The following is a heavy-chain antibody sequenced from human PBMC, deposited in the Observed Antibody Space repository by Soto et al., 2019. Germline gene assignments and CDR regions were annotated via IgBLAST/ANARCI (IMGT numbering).Heavy chain of an antibody. J-gene: IGHJ4*02. V-gene: IGHV6-1*01. Sequence: SQTLSLTCAISGDTVSSNSATWNWIRQSPSRGLEWLGRTYYRSQWYSDYALSVKSRITINPDTTKNQFSLHLNSVTLEDTAVYYCARHEQREADPFDYWGQGTLVTVSS. CDR3: ARHEQREADPFDY. D-gene: IGHD6-19*01. CDR2: TYYRSQWYS. CDR1: GDTVSSNSAT.